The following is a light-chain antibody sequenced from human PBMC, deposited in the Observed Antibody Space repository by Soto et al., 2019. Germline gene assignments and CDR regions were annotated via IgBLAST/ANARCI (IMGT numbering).Light chain of an antibody. V-gene: IGLV4-69*01. J-gene: IGLJ3*02. CDR2: VTGDGGH. Sequence: QLVLTQSPSASASLGASVKLTCTLSRGHSNYVIAWHQQQPEKGPRYLMRVTGDGGHNKGDGIPDRFSGSSSGAERYLTISSLQSEDEAEYYCQTWGTGIVVFGGGTKLTVL. CDR1: RGHSNYV. CDR3: QTWGTGIVV.